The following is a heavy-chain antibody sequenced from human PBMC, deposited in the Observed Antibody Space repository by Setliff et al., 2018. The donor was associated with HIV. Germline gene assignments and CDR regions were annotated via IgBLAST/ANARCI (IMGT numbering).Heavy chain of an antibody. CDR3: AKSRVGFSVPYDAFDI. CDR1: GYSFTTYA. D-gene: IGHD1-26*01. CDR2: LNAGDGDS. J-gene: IGHJ3*02. Sequence: ASVKVSCKASGYSFTTYAIHWVRQAPGQRLEWMGWLNAGDGDSGPSQEFRGRVIFTRDTSASTAYMELTSLRSDDTAVYYCAKSRVGFSVPYDAFDIWG. V-gene: IGHV1-3*01.